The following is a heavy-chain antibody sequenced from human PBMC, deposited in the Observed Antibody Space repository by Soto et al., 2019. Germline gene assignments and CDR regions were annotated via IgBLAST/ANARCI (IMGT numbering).Heavy chain of an antibody. CDR3: ARVRREYCDFWSGYSTSPAIYYYYYMDV. CDR2: IYYSGST. Sequence: SETLSLTCTVSGGSISSGGYYWSWIRQHPGKGLEWIGYIYYSGSTYYNPSLKSRDTISVDTSKNQFSLKLSSVTAADTAVYYCARVRREYCDFWSGYSTSPAIYYYYYMDVWGKGTTFTVSS. CDR1: GGSISSGGYY. V-gene: IGHV4-31*03. J-gene: IGHJ6*03. D-gene: IGHD3-3*01.